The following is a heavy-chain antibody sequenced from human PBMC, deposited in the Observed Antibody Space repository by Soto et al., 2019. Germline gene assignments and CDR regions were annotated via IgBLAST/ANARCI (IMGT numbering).Heavy chain of an antibody. CDR1: GFTFSTYG. D-gene: IGHD4-17*01. V-gene: IGHV3-30*18. CDR2: ISYDGTNK. Sequence: QVQLVESGGGEVQPGRSLTISCAASGFTFSTYGMHWVRQTPGKGLEWVAVISYDGTNKFYSDSVKGRFTIPRVNFKNTLTLQMNSLRADDTAVYSCAKDLQSYGDYDYYCYGMDVWGLGTRVTVSS. CDR3: AKDLQSYGDYDYYCYGMDV. J-gene: IGHJ6*02.